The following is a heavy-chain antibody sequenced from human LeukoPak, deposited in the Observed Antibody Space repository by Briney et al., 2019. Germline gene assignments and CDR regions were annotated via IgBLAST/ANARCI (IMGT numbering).Heavy chain of an antibody. D-gene: IGHD6-13*01. CDR1: GYTFTGYY. CDR2: INPNSGGT. CDR3: AREDRIAAAGLNY. J-gene: IGHJ4*02. Sequence: ASVTVSRKSSGYTFTGYYMHWVRQAPGQGLEWMGWINPNSGGTNYAQKFQGRVTMTRDTSISTAYMELSRLRSDDTAVYYCAREDRIAAAGLNYWGQGTLVTVSS. V-gene: IGHV1-2*02.